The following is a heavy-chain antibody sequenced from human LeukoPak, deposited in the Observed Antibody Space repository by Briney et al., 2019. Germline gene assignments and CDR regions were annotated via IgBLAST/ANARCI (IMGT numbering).Heavy chain of an antibody. J-gene: IGHJ6*02. Sequence: GSLRLSCAASGLIFSDAWMGWVRQAPGKGLEWIGSIYYSGSTYYNPSLKSRVTISVDTSKNQFSLKLSSVTAADTAVYYCASGDRPYSSGWSPIYYYYGMDVWGQGTTVTVSS. D-gene: IGHD6-19*01. CDR3: ASGDRPYSSGWSPIYYYYGMDV. CDR2: IYYSGST. V-gene: IGHV4-38-2*01. CDR1: GLIFSDAW.